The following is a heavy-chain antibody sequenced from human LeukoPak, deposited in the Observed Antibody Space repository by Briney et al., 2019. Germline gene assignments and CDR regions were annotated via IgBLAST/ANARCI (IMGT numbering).Heavy chain of an antibody. V-gene: IGHV3-30*18. J-gene: IGHJ4*02. Sequence: GGSLRLSCAASGFTFSSYGMHWVRQAPGKGLEWVAVMSYDGSNKYYADSVKGRFTISRDNSKNTLYLQMNSLRAEDTAVYYCAKDQGTYCSGGSCLGGGFDYWGQGTLVTVSS. CDR2: MSYDGSNK. CDR3: AKDQGTYCSGGSCLGGGFDY. CDR1: GFTFSSYG. D-gene: IGHD2-15*01.